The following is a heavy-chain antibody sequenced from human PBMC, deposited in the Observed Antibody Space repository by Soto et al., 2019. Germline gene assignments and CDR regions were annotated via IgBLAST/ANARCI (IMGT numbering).Heavy chain of an antibody. CDR2: ISYSGST. CDR3: ASLFTSGWYKFDY. Sequence: SETLSLTCTVSGGSITSNSYFWVWIRQPPGKGLEWIASISYSGSTYYNPSLKSRVSISVDTSKNQFSLKLTSVTAADTAVYYCASLFTSGWYKFDYWGQGTLVTVSS. V-gene: IGHV4-39*01. CDR1: GGSITSNSYF. D-gene: IGHD6-19*01. J-gene: IGHJ4*02.